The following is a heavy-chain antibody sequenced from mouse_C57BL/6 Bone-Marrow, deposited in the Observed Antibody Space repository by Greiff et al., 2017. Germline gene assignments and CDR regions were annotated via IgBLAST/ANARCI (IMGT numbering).Heavy chain of an antibody. Sequence: QVQLQQSGAELVKPGASVKLSCKASGYTFTSYWMQWVKQRPGQGLEWIGEIDPSDSYTNYNQKFKGKATLTVDTSSSTAYMQLSSLTSEDSAVYYCARGYYEYDGYYFDYWGQGTTLTVSS. CDR3: ARGYYEYDGYYFDY. CDR1: GYTFTSYW. CDR2: IDPSDSYT. J-gene: IGHJ2*01. D-gene: IGHD2-4*01. V-gene: IGHV1-50*01.